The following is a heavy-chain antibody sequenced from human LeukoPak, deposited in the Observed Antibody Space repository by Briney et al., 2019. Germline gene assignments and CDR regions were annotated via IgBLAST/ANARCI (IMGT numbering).Heavy chain of an antibody. CDR1: GGSISSGDYY. D-gene: IGHD3-3*01. J-gene: IGHJ3*02. Sequence: SQTLSLTCTVSGGSISSGDYYWSWIRQPPGKGLEWIGYIYYSGSTNYNPSLKSRVTISVDTSKNQFSLKLSSVTAADTAVYYCARQDFWSGYYRESGAFDIWGQGTMVTVSS. CDR2: IYYSGST. CDR3: ARQDFWSGYYRESGAFDI. V-gene: IGHV4-30-4*01.